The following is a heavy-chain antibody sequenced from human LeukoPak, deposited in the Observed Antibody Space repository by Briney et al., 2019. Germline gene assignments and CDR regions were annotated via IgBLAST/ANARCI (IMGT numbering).Heavy chain of an antibody. V-gene: IGHV1-69*01. D-gene: IGHD3-22*01. Sequence: SVKVSCKASGGTFSSYAISWVRQAPGQGLEWMGGIIPIFGTANYAQKFQGRVTITADESTSTAYMELSSLRSEDTAVYCCASPQATYYYDSSGPFDYWGQGTLVTVSS. J-gene: IGHJ4*02. CDR1: GGTFSSYA. CDR3: ASPQATYYYDSSGPFDY. CDR2: IIPIFGTA.